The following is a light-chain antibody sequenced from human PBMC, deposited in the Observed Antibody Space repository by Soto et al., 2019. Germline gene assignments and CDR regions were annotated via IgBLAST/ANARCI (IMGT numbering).Light chain of an antibody. J-gene: IGKJ4*01. CDR3: QQFNIYPLT. V-gene: IGKV1-9*01. Sequence: IQLTQSPSSLSASLGDRVTITCRASQGISRYLAWYQQRPGKAPKLLIFAASTLHSGVPSRFSGSGSGTDFTLTISSLQPDDFATYYCQQFNIYPLTFGGGTKVDIK. CDR1: QGISRY. CDR2: AAS.